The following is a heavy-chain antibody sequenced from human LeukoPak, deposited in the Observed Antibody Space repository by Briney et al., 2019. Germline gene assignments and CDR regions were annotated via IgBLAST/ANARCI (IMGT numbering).Heavy chain of an antibody. J-gene: IGHJ3*01. D-gene: IGHD4-17*01. CDR2: ISSSGKSK. CDR1: GFTFSSYE. CDR3: ASRSLTTRGTYDAFDV. Sequence: GGSLRLSCAASGFTFSSYEMNWVRQAPGKGLEWMSYISSSGKSKYYTDSVKGRITISRDSAKNSLYLQMTSLRGEDTAVYYCASRSLTTRGTYDAFDVWGQGTMVTVSS. V-gene: IGHV3-48*03.